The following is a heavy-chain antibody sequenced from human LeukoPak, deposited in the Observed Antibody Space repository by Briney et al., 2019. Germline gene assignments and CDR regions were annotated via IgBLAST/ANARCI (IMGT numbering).Heavy chain of an antibody. CDR3: ARDGGSGYYYSFDY. CDR2: ISYDGSNK. Sequence: GRSLRLSCAASGLTFSSYAMHWVRQAPGKGLEWVAVISYDGSNKYYADSVKGRFTISRDNSKNTLYLQMNSLRAEDTAVYYCARDGGSGYYYSFDYWGQGTLVTVSS. J-gene: IGHJ4*02. D-gene: IGHD3-22*01. V-gene: IGHV3-30-3*01. CDR1: GLTFSSYA.